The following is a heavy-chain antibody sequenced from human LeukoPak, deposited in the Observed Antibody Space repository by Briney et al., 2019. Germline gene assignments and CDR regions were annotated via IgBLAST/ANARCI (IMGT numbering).Heavy chain of an antibody. CDR1: GGTFSSYA. J-gene: IGHJ3*02. V-gene: IGHV1-69*05. CDR3: ARGNRIGYCSSNSCYTFYAIDI. D-gene: IGHD2-2*02. CDR2: IIPIFGTA. Sequence: SVKVSCKASGGTFSSYAISWVRQAPGQGLEWMGGIIPIFGTANYAQKFQGRVTITTDESTSTAYMELCRLRFEETAVYYCARGNRIGYCSSNSCYTFYAIDIWGQGTMVTVSS.